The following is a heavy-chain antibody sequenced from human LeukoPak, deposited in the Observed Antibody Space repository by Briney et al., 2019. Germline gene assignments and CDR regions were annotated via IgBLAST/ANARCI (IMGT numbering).Heavy chain of an antibody. CDR3: ARSSYSSSSSV. CDR1: GFTFSRYW. V-gene: IGHV3-7*03. D-gene: IGHD6-6*01. CDR2: MNQDGSEI. Sequence: PGGSLRLSCVGSGFTFSRYWLNWVRQAPGKGLEWVANMNQDGSEIYYLDSVKGRFTISRDNAKNSVYLQINSLRAEDTAVYYCARSSYSSSSSVWGQGTMVTVSS. J-gene: IGHJ3*01.